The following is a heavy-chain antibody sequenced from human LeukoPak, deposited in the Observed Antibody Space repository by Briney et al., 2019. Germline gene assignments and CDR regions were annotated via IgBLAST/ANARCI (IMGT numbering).Heavy chain of an antibody. CDR1: GGAFSGYY. V-gene: IGHV4-34*01. D-gene: IGHD3-9*01. Sequence: SETLSPTCAVYGGAFSGYYWGWIRQPPGKGLEWIGEINHSGSTNYNPSLKSRVTISVATSKNQFSLKLSSVTAADTAVYYCAIAYYDILTGYDYWGQGTLVTVSS. CDR2: INHSGST. CDR3: AIAYYDILTGYDY. J-gene: IGHJ4*02.